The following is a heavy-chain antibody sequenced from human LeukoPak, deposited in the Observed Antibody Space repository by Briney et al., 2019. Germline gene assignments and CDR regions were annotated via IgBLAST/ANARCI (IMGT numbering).Heavy chain of an antibody. V-gene: IGHV3-30*03. CDR2: ISYDGSNK. J-gene: IGHJ3*02. Sequence: PGGSLRLSCAASGFILSSYSMNWVRQAPGKGLEWVAVISYDGSNKYYADSVKGRFTISRDNSKNTLYLQMNSLRAEDTAVYYCAATSLPGAFDIWGQGTMVTVSS. D-gene: IGHD1-1*01. CDR3: AATSLPGAFDI. CDR1: GFILSSYS.